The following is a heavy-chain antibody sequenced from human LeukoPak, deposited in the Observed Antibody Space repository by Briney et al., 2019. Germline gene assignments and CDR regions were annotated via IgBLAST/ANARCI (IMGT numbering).Heavy chain of an antibody. CDR2: IYYSGST. V-gene: IGHV4-59*01. CDR3: ARLDYDGSGYFDY. J-gene: IGHJ4*02. Sequence: SETLSLTCTVSGGSISSYYWSWIRQPPGKGLEWIGYIYYSGSTNYNPSLKSRVTISVDTSKNQFSLKLSSVTAADTAVYYCARLDYDGSGYFDYWGQGILVTVSS. D-gene: IGHD3-10*01. CDR1: GGSISSYY.